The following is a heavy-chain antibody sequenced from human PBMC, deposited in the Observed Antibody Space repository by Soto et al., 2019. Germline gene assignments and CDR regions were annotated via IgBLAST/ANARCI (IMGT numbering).Heavy chain of an antibody. Sequence: QVQLVQSGAEVKKPGASVKVSCKASGYTFTSYYMHWVRQAPGQGLEWMGIINPSGGSTSYAQKFRGRVTMTRDTSTSTVYMELSSLRSEDTAVYYCAREGLERRSAVHKNEYYFDYWGQGTLVTVSS. CDR2: INPSGGST. CDR1: GYTFTSYY. D-gene: IGHD1-1*01. V-gene: IGHV1-46*01. J-gene: IGHJ4*02. CDR3: AREGLERRSAVHKNEYYFDY.